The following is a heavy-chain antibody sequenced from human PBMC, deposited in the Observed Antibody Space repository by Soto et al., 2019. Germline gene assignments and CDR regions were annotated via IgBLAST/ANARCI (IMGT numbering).Heavy chain of an antibody. CDR1: GGSISSGGYS. CDR2: IYHSGST. D-gene: IGHD1-26*01. Sequence: PSETLSLTCAVSGGSISSGGYSWSWIRQPPGKGLECIGYIYHSGSTYYNPSLKSRVTMSVDTSKNQFSLKVTSVTAADTAVYYCASGGSSNWFDPWGQGTLVTVSS. J-gene: IGHJ5*02. CDR3: ASGGSSNWFDP. V-gene: IGHV4-30-2*05.